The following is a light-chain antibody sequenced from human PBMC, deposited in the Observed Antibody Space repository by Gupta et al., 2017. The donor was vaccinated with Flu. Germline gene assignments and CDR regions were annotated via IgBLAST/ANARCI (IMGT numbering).Light chain of an antibody. Sequence: DIHMTQSPSSASASVGDTVTITCRASQGISNWLAWYQQKPGEAPKLLIYAASDLQTGVPSRFSGSGSGTDFTLTISSLQPEDFATYYYQQANTFPWTFGPGTTVEI. CDR1: QGISNW. J-gene: IGKJ1*01. CDR3: QQANTFPWT. V-gene: IGKV1-12*01. CDR2: AAS.